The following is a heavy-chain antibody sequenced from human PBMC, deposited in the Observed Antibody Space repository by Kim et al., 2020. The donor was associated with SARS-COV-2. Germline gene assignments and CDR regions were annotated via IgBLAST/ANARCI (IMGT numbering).Heavy chain of an antibody. CDR3: ARDVFKDFWSGYLP. Sequence: ASVKVSCKASGYTFTSYGISWVRQAPGQGLEWMGWISAYNGNTNYAQKLQGRVTMTTDTSTSTAYMELRSLRSDDTAVYYCARDVFKDFWSGYLPWGQGTLVTVSS. CDR2: ISAYNGNT. CDR1: GYTFTSYG. J-gene: IGHJ5*02. D-gene: IGHD3-3*01. V-gene: IGHV1-18*04.